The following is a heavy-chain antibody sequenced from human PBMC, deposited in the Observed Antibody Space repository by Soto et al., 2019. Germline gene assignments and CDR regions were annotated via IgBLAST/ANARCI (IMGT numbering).Heavy chain of an antibody. CDR1: GYTFTGYY. D-gene: IGHD2-2*01. J-gene: IGHJ4*02. Sequence: ASVKVSFKASGYTFTGYYMHWVRQAPGQGLEWMGWINPNSGGTNYAQKFQGWVTMIRDTSISTAYMELSRLRSDDTAVYYCAREGYCSSTSCYYFDYWGQGTLVTVSS. CDR3: AREGYCSSTSCYYFDY. V-gene: IGHV1-2*04. CDR2: INPNSGGT.